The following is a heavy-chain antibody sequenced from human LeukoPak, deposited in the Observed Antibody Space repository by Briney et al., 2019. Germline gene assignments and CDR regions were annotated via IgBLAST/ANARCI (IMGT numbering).Heavy chain of an antibody. V-gene: IGHV1-46*01. CDR2: INPSGGNT. CDR1: GYTFTSYY. CDR3: ARVRGVEFDY. Sequence: ASVKGSCKTSGYTFTSYYMHWVRQAPGQGLEWMGIINPSGGNTNYAQRFQGRVTMTRDTSTRTVYMELSSLRSEDTALYYCARVRGVEFDYWGQGTLVTVSS. J-gene: IGHJ4*02. D-gene: IGHD3-10*01.